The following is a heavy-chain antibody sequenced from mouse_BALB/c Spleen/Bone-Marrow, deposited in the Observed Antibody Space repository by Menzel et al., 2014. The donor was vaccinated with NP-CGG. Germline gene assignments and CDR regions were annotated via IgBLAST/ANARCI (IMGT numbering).Heavy chain of an antibody. CDR1: GYTFSNFW. D-gene: IGHD2-1*01. Sequence: QVQLQQSGAELVRPGSSVKISCKASGYTFSNFWMNWVKQRPAQGLEWIGQIHPGDGDTNDNGKFKGKATLTIDKSSSTAYMQLSGLSSEDSAVYFCARVYYGNLDYWGQGTTLTVSS. CDR2: IHPGDGDT. J-gene: IGHJ2*01. V-gene: IGHV1-80*01. CDR3: ARVYYGNLDY.